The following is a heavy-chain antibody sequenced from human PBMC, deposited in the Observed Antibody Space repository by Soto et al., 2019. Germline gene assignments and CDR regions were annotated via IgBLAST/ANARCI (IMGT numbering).Heavy chain of an antibody. CDR1: GGSISSGGYY. CDR3: ARGGEKRGLIDY. Sequence: QVQLQESGPGLVKPSQTLSLTCTVSGGSISSGGYYWSWIRQHPGKGLEWIGYIYYSGSTYYNPSLKSRVTISVDPSKNQFSLKLSSVTAADTAVYYCARGGEKRGLIDYWGQGTLVTVSS. D-gene: IGHD3-10*01. V-gene: IGHV4-31*03. CDR2: IYYSGST. J-gene: IGHJ4*02.